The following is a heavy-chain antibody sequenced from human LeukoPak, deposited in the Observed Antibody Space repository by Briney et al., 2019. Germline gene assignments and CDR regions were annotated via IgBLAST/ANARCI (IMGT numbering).Heavy chain of an antibody. J-gene: IGHJ4*02. CDR3: AKRGVVIRVILGGFHKETYYFDS. CDR2: ISGSGGST. Sequence: PGGSLRLSCAVSGITLSNYGMSWVRQAPGKGLEWVAGISGSGGSTNYADSVKGRFTISRDNRKNTLYLQMNSLRAEDTAVYFCAKRGVVIRVILGGFHKETYYFDSWGQGALVTVSS. V-gene: IGHV3-23*01. D-gene: IGHD3-22*01. CDR1: GITLSNYG.